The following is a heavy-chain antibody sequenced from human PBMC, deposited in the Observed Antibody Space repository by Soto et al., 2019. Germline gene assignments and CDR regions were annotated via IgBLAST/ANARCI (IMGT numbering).Heavy chain of an antibody. J-gene: IGHJ6*02. CDR3: AREDSWSGRPYYYGMDV. V-gene: IGHV1-18*04. CDR2: ISAYNGNT. Sequence: ASVKVSCKASGYTFTSYGISWVRQAPGQGLEWMGWISAYNGNTNYAQKLQGRVTMTTDTSTSTAYMELRSLRSDDTAVYYCAREDSWSGRPYYYGMDVWGQGTTVTVSS. CDR1: GYTFTSYG. D-gene: IGHD2-15*01.